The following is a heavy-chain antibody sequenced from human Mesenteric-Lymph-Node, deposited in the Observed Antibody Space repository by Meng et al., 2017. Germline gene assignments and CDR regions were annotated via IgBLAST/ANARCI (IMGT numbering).Heavy chain of an antibody. D-gene: IGHD3-9*01. J-gene: IGHJ3*02. Sequence: SETLSLTCTVSGDSISSSSYFLAWIRQSPGKALEWIASLYYGGTTDSNPSLKRRVAVSLDTSKNHFSLKLSSVTAADTAVYYCARALRYFEWYDAFDIWGQGTMVTVSS. CDR2: LYYGGTT. CDR1: GDSISSSSYF. V-gene: IGHV4-39*07. CDR3: ARALRYFEWYDAFDI.